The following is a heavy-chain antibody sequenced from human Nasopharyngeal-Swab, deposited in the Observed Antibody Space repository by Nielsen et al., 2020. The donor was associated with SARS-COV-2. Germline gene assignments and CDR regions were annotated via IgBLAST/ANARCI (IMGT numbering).Heavy chain of an antibody. Sequence: SVKVSCKASGFTFTSSAVQWVRQARGQRLEWIGWTVVGSGNTNYAQKFQERVTITRDMSTSTAYMELSSLRSEDTAVYYCAAEGEYYGSGSRPGMDVWGQGTTVTVSS. J-gene: IGHJ6*02. CDR3: AAEGEYYGSGSRPGMDV. CDR1: GFTFTSSA. V-gene: IGHV1-58*01. D-gene: IGHD3-10*01. CDR2: TVVGSGNT.